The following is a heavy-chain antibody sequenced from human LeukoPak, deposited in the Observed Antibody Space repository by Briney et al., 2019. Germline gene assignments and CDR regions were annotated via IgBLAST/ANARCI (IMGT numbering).Heavy chain of an antibody. CDR3: ASSPSYIRY. V-gene: IGHV1-2*02. CDR1: GYTFTDYY. J-gene: IGHJ4*02. CDR2: INPNSGDT. D-gene: IGHD1-14*01. Sequence: ASVKVSCKSSGYTFTDYYIHWVRQAPGQGREWMGWINPNSGDTNYAQNFQGRVTMTRDTSISTAYMGLSRLTSDDTAVYHCASSPSYIRYWGQGTLVTVSS.